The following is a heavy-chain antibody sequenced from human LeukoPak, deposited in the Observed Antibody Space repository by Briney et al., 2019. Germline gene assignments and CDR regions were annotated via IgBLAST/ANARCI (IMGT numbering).Heavy chain of an antibody. D-gene: IGHD1-26*01. CDR2: ITASGGST. J-gene: IGHJ4*02. CDR1: GFTFNNFA. CDR3: AKLSLVEPTDY. Sequence: GGSLRLSCAASGFTFNNFAMTWVRQAPGKGLEWVSTITASGGSTFYADSVKGRFTTSRDNSKNTLYLQMNTLRAEDTAIYYCAKLSLVEPTDYWGQGTLVTVSS. V-gene: IGHV3-23*01.